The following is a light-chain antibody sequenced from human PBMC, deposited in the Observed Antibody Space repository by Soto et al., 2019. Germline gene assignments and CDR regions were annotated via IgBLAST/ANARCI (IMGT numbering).Light chain of an antibody. J-gene: IGLJ1*01. Sequence: QSALAQPASVSGSPGQSITISCTGTSSDISSYNYISWYQQYHDNRPKLIIYGVTNRPSRVSNRFSDAKSGYTASLTISGLQADDEADYSCRSYTTTPAYVFGTGTKLTVL. CDR2: GVT. CDR1: SSDISSYNY. V-gene: IGLV2-14*03. CDR3: RSYTTTPAYV.